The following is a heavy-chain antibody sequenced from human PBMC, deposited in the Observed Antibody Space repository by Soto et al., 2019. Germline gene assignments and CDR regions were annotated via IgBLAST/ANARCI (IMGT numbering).Heavy chain of an antibody. CDR1: GASMSGYH. D-gene: IGHD1-26*01. V-gene: IGHV4-59*01. CDR2: INYDGSG. CDR3: ATYGVGDGGRGY. J-gene: IGHJ4*02. Sequence: QVQLQESGPGLVKPSETLSLTCTVSGASMSGYHWSWIRQPPGKGLEWIGYINYDGSGNYKSSLTSRVTISIDTSKNHFSLNLSSVTAADSAVYYCATYGVGDGGRGYWGKGTLVTVSS.